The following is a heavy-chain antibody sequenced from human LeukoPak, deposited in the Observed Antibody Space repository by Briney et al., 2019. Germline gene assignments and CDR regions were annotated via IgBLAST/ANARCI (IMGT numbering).Heavy chain of an antibody. J-gene: IGHJ4*02. D-gene: IGHD2-15*01. CDR3: ARASRGIAANLCFDY. Sequence: RSGGSLRLSCAASGFTFSDYWMSWVRQAPGKGLEWVANIKEDGSEKYYVDSVKGRFTISRDNAKNSLYLQMNSLRVEDTAVYYCARASRGIAANLCFDYWGQRTLVTVSS. CDR1: GFTFSDYW. CDR2: IKEDGSEK. V-gene: IGHV3-7*01.